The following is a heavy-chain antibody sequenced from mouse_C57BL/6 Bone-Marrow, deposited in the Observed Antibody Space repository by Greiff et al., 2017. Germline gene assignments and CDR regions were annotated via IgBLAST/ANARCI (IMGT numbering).Heavy chain of an antibody. CDR2: IRNKANNHAT. D-gene: IGHD1-1*02. V-gene: IGHV6-6*01. CDR3: TTQLWSYFDY. J-gene: IGHJ2*01. Sequence: EVNVVASGGGLVQPGGSMKLSCAASGFTFSDAWMDWVRQSPEKGLEWVAEIRNKANNHATYYAESVKGRFTISRDDSKSSVYLQMNSLRAEDTGIYYCTTQLWSYFDYWGQGTTLTVSS. CDR1: GFTFSDAW.